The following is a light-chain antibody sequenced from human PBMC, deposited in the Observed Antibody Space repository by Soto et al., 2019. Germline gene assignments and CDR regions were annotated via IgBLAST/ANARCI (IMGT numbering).Light chain of an antibody. CDR3: QQNGSSGT. CDR2: GAS. V-gene: IGKV3-20*01. J-gene: IGKJ1*01. Sequence: IVLTQSPGTLSLSPGERATLSCRASQSVSNNYLAWYQQKPGQAPRLLIYGASNRATGIPDRFSGSGSGTNLTLTIIQLEDDDVAVYYWQQNGSSGTFGQGTKVDIK. CDR1: QSVSNNY.